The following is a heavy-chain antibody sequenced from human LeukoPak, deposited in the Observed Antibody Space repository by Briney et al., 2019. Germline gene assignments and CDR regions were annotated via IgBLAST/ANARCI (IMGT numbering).Heavy chain of an antibody. CDR3: ARGIAVHY. CDR1: GFTFSSYA. D-gene: IGHD6-19*01. Sequence: PGGSLRLSCAASGFTFSSYAMHWVRQAPGKGLEWVAVISYDGSNKYYADSVKGRFTISRDNSKNTLYLQMNSLRAEDTAVYYCARGIAVHYWGQGTLVTVSS. V-gene: IGHV3-30-3*01. CDR2: ISYDGSNK. J-gene: IGHJ4*02.